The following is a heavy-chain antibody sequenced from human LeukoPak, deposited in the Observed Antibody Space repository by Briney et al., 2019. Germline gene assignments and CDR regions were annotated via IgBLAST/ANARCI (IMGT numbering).Heavy chain of an antibody. D-gene: IGHD4-11*01. CDR3: AKTIYSNYVGYFDY. CDR1: GFTFSSYA. Sequence: GSLRLSCAASGFTFSSYAMRWVRQAPGKGVEWVAAITALAGTTYYPASVKGPFTLSRDNSTNTLYLQMHTLRAEDTAVYYCAKTIYSNYVGYFDYWGQGTLVTVSS. CDR2: ITALAGTT. V-gene: IGHV3-23*01. J-gene: IGHJ4*02.